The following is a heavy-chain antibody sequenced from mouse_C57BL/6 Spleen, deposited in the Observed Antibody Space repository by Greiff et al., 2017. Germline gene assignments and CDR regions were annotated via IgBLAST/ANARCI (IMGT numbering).Heavy chain of an antibody. Sequence: KQPGAELVRPGTSVKLSCKASGYTFTSYWMHWVKQRPGQGLEWIGVIDPSDSYTNYNQKFKGKATLTVDTSSSTAYMQLSSLTSEDSAVYYCVYDGYYGFDYWGQGTTLTVSS. CDR1: GYTFTSYW. D-gene: IGHD2-3*01. V-gene: IGHV1-59*01. CDR3: VYDGYYGFDY. J-gene: IGHJ2*01. CDR2: IDPSDSYT.